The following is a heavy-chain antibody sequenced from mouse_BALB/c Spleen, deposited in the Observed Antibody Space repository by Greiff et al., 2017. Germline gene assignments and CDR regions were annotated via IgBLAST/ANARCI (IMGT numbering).Heavy chain of an antibody. Sequence: EVKLMESGGGLVKPGGSLKLSCAASGFTFSSYAMSWVRQSPEKRLEWVAEISSGGSYTYYPDTVTGRFTISRDNAKNTLYLEMSSLRSEDTAMYYCARDEGEVRRAMDYWGQGTSVTVSS. CDR3: ARDEGEVRRAMDY. CDR2: ISSGGSYT. D-gene: IGHD2-14*01. V-gene: IGHV5-9-4*01. CDR1: GFTFSSYA. J-gene: IGHJ4*01.